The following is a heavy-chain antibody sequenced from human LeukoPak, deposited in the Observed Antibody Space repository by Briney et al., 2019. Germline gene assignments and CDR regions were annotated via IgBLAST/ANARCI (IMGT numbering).Heavy chain of an antibody. V-gene: IGHV3-23*01. CDR2: ISGSGGST. Sequence: GGSLRLSCAASGFTFSSYALSWVRQATGKGLEWVSGISGSGGSTYYADSVKGRFTISRDNSKNTLYLQMNSLRAEDTAIYYCAKDRYYDSRTMPYWGQGTLVTVSS. CDR1: GFTFSSYA. D-gene: IGHD3-22*01. CDR3: AKDRYYDSRTMPY. J-gene: IGHJ4*02.